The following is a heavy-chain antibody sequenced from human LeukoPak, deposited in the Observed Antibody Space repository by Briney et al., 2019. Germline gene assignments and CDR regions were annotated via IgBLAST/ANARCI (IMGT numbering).Heavy chain of an antibody. V-gene: IGHV3-23*01. CDR1: GFTFSSYA. D-gene: IGHD3-10*01. CDR2: ISGSGGST. CDR3: AKGRYYASGSQDFFDF. J-gene: IGHJ4*02. Sequence: GGSLRLSCAASGFTFSSYAMSWVRQAPGKGLERVSAISGSGGSTYYADSVKGRFTISRDNSKNTLYLQMNSLRAEDTAVYYCAKGRYYASGSQDFFDFWGQGTLVTVSS.